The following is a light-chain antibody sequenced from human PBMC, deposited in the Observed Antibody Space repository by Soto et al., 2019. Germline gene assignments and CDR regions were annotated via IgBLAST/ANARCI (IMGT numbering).Light chain of an antibody. Sequence: IVLTKSPAALSVSPGERATLSCRASQSCSSNLAWYQQKPGRAPRLLMHGASTRATGIPARFSGSGSGTEFTLTISILQSEDFAVYYCQQYNKWPITFGQGTRLEIK. V-gene: IGKV3-15*01. CDR3: QQYNKWPIT. J-gene: IGKJ5*01. CDR1: QSCSSN. CDR2: GAS.